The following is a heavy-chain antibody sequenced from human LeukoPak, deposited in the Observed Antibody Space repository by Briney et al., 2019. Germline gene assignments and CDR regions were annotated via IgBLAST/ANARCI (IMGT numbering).Heavy chain of an antibody. D-gene: IGHD6-13*01. CDR1: GVSFISHY. V-gene: IGHV4-59*11. CDR2: IYYSGST. J-gene: IGHJ2*01. CDR3: ARVGTGGWYFDL. Sequence: KPSETLSLTCTVSGVSFISHYWSWIRQPPGKGLEWIGYIYYSGSTNYNPSLRGRVTISVDTSKNQFSLKLYSVTAADTAVYYCARVGTGGWYFDLWGRGTLVTVSS.